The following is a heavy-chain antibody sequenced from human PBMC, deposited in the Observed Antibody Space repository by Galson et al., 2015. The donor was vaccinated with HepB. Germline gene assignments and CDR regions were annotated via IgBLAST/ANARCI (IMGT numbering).Heavy chain of an antibody. Sequence: SLRLSCAASGFTFSTYGMGWVRQAPGKGLEWVSTLDGSGANTYYADSVRGRFTISRDNSKKMLYLQMNSLRAEDTALYYCAKEAPNSWFDSWGQGTLVTVSS. CDR3: AKEAPNSWFDS. J-gene: IGHJ5*01. D-gene: IGHD4-23*01. V-gene: IGHV3-23*01. CDR2: LDGSGANT. CDR1: GFTFSTYG.